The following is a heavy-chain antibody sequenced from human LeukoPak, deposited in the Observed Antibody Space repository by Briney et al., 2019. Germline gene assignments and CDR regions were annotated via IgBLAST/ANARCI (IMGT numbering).Heavy chain of an antibody. D-gene: IGHD6-19*01. CDR1: GGTFSSYA. CDR2: IIPILGIA. CDR3: ARLTRGKIFSGWAHNAYYFDY. Sequence: SVKVSCKASGGTFSSYAISWVRQAPGQGLEWMGRIIPILGIANYAQKFQGRVTITADKSTSTAYMELSSLRSEDTAVYYCARLTRGKIFSGWAHNAYYFDYWGQGTLVTVSS. J-gene: IGHJ4*02. V-gene: IGHV1-69*04.